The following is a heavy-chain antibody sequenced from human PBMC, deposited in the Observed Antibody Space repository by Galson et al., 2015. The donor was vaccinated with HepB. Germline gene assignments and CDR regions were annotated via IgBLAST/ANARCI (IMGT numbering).Heavy chain of an antibody. CDR3: ARQPKASYYSYSSSWYGQNRGY. CDR2: IDPSDSYT. J-gene: IGHJ4*02. CDR1: GYSFTSYW. D-gene: IGHD6-13*01. Sequence: QSGAEVKKPGESLRISCKGSGYSFTSYWISWVRQMPGKGLEWMGRIDPSDSYTNYSPSFQGHVTISADKSISTAYLQWSSLKASDTAMYYCARQPKASYYSYSSSWYGQNRGYWGQGTLVTVSS. V-gene: IGHV5-10-1*01.